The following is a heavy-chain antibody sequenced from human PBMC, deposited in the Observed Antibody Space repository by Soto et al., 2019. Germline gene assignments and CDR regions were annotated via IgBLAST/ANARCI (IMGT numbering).Heavy chain of an antibody. J-gene: IGHJ6*02. CDR1: GFTFSSYG. D-gene: IGHD5-12*01. V-gene: IGHV3-30*18. CDR2: ISYDGSNK. Sequence: QVQLVESGGGVVQPGRSLRLSCAASGFTFSSYGMHWVRQAPGKGLEWVAVISYDGSNKYYADSVKGRFTISRDNSKNTLYLQMNSLRAEDTAVYYCAKGNHRWLQLDYYYGMDVWGQGTTVTVSS. CDR3: AKGNHRWLQLDYYYGMDV.